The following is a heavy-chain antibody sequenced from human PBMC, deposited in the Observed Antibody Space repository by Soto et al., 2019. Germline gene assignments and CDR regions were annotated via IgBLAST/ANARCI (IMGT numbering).Heavy chain of an antibody. J-gene: IGHJ5*02. CDR1: GDSINNSHW. Sequence: QVQLQESGPGLVQPSWTLSLTCAVSGDSINNSHWWSWVRQTPGKGLEWMGETYHSGTTNYNPSLKTRVTISIDKSKNQFSLKMNSVTAADTAVYYCAREVNSSPARGPNWFDPWGQGTLVTVSS. D-gene: IGHD6-13*01. V-gene: IGHV4-4*02. CDR3: AREVNSSPARGPNWFDP. CDR2: TYHSGTT.